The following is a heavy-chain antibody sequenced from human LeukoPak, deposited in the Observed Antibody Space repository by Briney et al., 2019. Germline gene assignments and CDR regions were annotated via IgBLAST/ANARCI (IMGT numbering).Heavy chain of an antibody. CDR1: GFTFSKYA. Sequence: PGGSLRLSCAASGFTFSKYAMHWVRQAPGKGLEFVSAITTDGTDTYYANSVKGRFTISRDNSKNTLYLQMGSLRAEDMAVYYCARGGAYGSGSYYNMDYWGQGTLVTVSS. CDR3: ARGGAYGSGSYYNMDY. D-gene: IGHD3-10*01. CDR2: ITTDGTDT. J-gene: IGHJ4*02. V-gene: IGHV3-64*01.